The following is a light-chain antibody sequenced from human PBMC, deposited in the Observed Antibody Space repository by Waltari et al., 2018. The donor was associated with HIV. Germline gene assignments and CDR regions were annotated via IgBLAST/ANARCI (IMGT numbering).Light chain of an antibody. CDR2: FAS. CDR3: QQNSRDPIT. J-gene: IGKJ5*01. Sequence: DIQMTQSPPSLSASVGDTVTISCPADQGISAWLEWNHRTPGDAPRSLVYFASTLQTVVPSRFSVKVAGTDFTLTITNLQPEDSATYSGQQNSRDPITFDQGTRLE. CDR1: QGISAW. V-gene: IGKV1D-16*01.